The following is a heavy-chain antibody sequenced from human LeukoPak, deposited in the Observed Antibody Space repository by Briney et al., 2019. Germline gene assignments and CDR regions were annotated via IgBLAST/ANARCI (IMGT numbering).Heavy chain of an antibody. D-gene: IGHD2-2*02. CDR2: IKQDGSEK. J-gene: IGHJ3*02. CDR3: ARARYKVSGAFDI. V-gene: IGHV3-7*01. CDR1: GFTFTTYW. Sequence: GGSLRLSCAASGFTFTTYWMSWVRQAPGKGLEWVANIKQDGSEKYYVDSVKGRFTISRDNAKNSLYLQMNSLRAEDTAVYYCARARYKVSGAFDIWGQGTMVTVSS.